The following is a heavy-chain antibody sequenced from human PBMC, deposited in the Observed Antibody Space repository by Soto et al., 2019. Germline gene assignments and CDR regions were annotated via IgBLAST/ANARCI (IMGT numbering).Heavy chain of an antibody. V-gene: IGHV1-18*01. CDR2: ISAYNGQT. Sequence: ASVKVSCKASGYPFDTYGINWVRQAPGQRPEWMGWISAYNGQTDYAQNFQGRVTMATDTSTNTAYMELRNLRSDDTAVYYCARDPQEFWNSYFFDPWGPGTLVPVSS. CDR3: ARDPQEFWNSYFFDP. D-gene: IGHD3-3*01. CDR1: GYPFDTYG. J-gene: IGHJ5*02.